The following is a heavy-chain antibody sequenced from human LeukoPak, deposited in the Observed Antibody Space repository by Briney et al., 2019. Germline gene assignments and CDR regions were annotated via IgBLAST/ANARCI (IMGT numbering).Heavy chain of an antibody. J-gene: IGHJ5*02. V-gene: IGHV4-39*01. D-gene: IGHD1-26*01. CDR3: ARLAAWELLWSDP. Sequence: SETLSLTCTVSGGSISSSSYYWGWIRQPPGKGLEWIGSIYYSGSTYYNPSLKSRVTISVDTSKNQFSLKLSSVTAADTAVYYCARLAAWELLWSDPWGQGTLVTVSS. CDR1: GGSISSSSYY. CDR2: IYYSGST.